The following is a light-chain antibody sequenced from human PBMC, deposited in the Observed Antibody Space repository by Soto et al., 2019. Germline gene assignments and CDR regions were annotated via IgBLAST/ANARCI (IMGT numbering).Light chain of an antibody. CDR2: GAF. CDR1: QGITNY. Sequence: DIQMTQSPSSLSASVGDRVTITCRASQGITNYLAWYQQKPGKVPKLLIYGAFTLHSGVPSRFSGSGSETSFTLTISSLQPEDFATYYCQKYDGAPLTFGGGTKVDIK. V-gene: IGKV1-27*01. J-gene: IGKJ4*01. CDR3: QKYDGAPLT.